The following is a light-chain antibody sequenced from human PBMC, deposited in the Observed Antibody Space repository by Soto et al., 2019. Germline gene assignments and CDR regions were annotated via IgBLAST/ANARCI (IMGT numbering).Light chain of an antibody. V-gene: IGKV4-1*01. CDR2: WAS. CDR3: QQYYTTTYS. CDR1: QAVLYSSNNKDY. J-gene: IGKJ2*03. Sequence: DIVMTQSPDSLAVSLGESATISCKSSQAVLYSSNNKDYVAWYQKKSGQPPRLLIYWASFRESGVPDRFSGSGSGTDFTLTISRLQPEDVAVYYCQQYYTTTYSFGQGTKLEIK.